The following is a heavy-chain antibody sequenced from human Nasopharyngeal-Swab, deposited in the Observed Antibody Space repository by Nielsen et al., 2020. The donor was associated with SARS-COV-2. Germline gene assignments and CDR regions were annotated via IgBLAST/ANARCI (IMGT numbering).Heavy chain of an antibody. CDR1: GFTFSSYA. CDR3: AKSSSTPYGMDV. V-gene: IGHV3-23*01. Sequence: GESLKISCAASGFTFSSYAMSWVRQAPGKGLEWVSAISGSGGSTYYADSVKGRFTISRDSSKNTLYLQMNSLRAEDTAVYYCAKSSSTPYGMDVWGQGTTVTVSS. J-gene: IGHJ6*02. CDR2: ISGSGGST.